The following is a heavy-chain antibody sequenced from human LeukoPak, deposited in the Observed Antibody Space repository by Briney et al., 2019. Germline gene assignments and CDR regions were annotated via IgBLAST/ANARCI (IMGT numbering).Heavy chain of an antibody. Sequence: PSETLSLTYTVSGGSISSYYWSWIRQPPGKGLEWIGYIYYSGSTNYNPSLKSRVTISVDTSKNQFSLKLSSVTAADTAVYYCARQLLWFGEYAYWGQGTLVTVSS. J-gene: IGHJ4*02. D-gene: IGHD3-10*01. V-gene: IGHV4-59*01. CDR1: GGSISSYY. CDR2: IYYSGST. CDR3: ARQLLWFGEYAY.